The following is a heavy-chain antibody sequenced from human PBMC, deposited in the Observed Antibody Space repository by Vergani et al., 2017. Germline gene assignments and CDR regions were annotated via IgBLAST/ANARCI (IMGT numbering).Heavy chain of an antibody. D-gene: IGHD3-10*01. J-gene: IGHJ5*02. Sequence: QVQLQESGPGLVKPPGTLSLTCAVSGGSITSGSFYWSWIRQPAGKGLEWIGRIHSSGTTNYNPSLKSRVTLSVDTSKNQLSLRMTSVTAADTAVYYCARDSWTSELRGVYWFDIWGQGTLVSVSS. CDR2: IHSSGTT. CDR1: GGSITSGSFY. V-gene: IGHV4-61*02. CDR3: ARDSWTSELRGVYWFDI.